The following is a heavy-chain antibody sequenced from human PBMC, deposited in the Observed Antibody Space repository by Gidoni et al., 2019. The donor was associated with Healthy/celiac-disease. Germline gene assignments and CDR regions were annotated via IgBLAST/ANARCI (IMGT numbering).Heavy chain of an antibody. Sequence: SGSTNYNPSLKSRVTMSVDTSKNQFSLKLSSVTAADTAVYYCARVRSIAAAGTYHYYMDVWGKGTTVTVSS. V-gene: IGHV4-4*07. CDR2: SGST. CDR3: ARVRSIAAAGTYHYYMDV. J-gene: IGHJ6*03. D-gene: IGHD6-13*01.